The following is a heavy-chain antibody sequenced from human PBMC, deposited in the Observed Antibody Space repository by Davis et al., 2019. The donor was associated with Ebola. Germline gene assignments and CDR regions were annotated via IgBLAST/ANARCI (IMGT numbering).Heavy chain of an antibody. D-gene: IGHD3-22*01. CDR3: ARVGSSGWIYWFFDL. CDR2: TYYSGST. CDR1: GGSVSSGSYY. Sequence: MPSETLSLTCTVSGGSVSSGSYYWSWIRQPPGKGLEWLGYTYYSGSTNYNPSLKSRVTISVDTSKNQFSLKLSSVIAADTAVYYCARVGSSGWIYWFFDLWGRGTLVTVSS. V-gene: IGHV4-61*01. J-gene: IGHJ2*01.